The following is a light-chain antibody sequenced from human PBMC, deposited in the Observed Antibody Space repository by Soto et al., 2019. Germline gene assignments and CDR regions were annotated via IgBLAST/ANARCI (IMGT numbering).Light chain of an antibody. J-gene: IGLJ3*02. V-gene: IGLV1-47*01. CDR1: SSNIGRNY. CDR2: RNN. Sequence: QSVLTQPPSASGTPGQRVTISCSGTSSNIGRNYVYWYQQLPGTAPKLVIHRNNQRPSGVPDRYSGSKSGTSASLAIIGLRSEDEADYYCAVWDASLSAWVFGGGTKLTVL. CDR3: AVWDASLSAWV.